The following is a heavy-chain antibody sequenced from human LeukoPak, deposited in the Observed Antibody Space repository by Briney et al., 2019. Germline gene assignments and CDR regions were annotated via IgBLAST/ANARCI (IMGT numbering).Heavy chain of an antibody. CDR1: GGTFSSYA. CDR3: ARALWVDYYYYYMDV. Sequence: ASVKVSCKASGGTFSSYAISWVRQAPGQGLEWMGGIIPIFGTANYAQKFQGRVTITADKSTSTAYMELSSLRSEDTAVYYCARALWVDYYYYYMDVWGKGTTVTVSS. V-gene: IGHV1-69*06. D-gene: IGHD3-16*01. J-gene: IGHJ6*03. CDR2: IIPIFGTA.